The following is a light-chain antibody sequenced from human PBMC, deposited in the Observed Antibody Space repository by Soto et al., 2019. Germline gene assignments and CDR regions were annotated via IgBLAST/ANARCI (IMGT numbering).Light chain of an antibody. CDR3: HQYGSSPMYT. CDR2: GAS. CDR1: QSVSSNY. V-gene: IGKV3-20*01. J-gene: IGKJ2*01. Sequence: EIELTQSPGTLSLSPGERATLSCRASQSVSSNYLAWYQQKPGQAPRLLIYGASTRATGIPDRFSGSGSGIDVTLTISRLEPEDFAVYYWHQYGSSPMYTFGQGTKLEIK.